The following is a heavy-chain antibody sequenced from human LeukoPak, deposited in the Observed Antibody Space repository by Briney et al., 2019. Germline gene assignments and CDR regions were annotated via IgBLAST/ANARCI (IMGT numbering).Heavy chain of an antibody. V-gene: IGHV3-73*01. J-gene: IGHJ3*02. CDR1: GFTFSGSA. D-gene: IGHD2-15*01. CDR3: TRLLTATGGSKRKVQDAFDI. Sequence: GGSLRLSCAASGFTFSGSAMHWVRQASGKGLEWVGRIRSKANSYATAYAASVKGRFTISRDDSKNTAYLQMNSLKTEDTAVYYCTRLLTATGGSKRKVQDAFDIWGQGTMVTVSS. CDR2: IRSKANSYAT.